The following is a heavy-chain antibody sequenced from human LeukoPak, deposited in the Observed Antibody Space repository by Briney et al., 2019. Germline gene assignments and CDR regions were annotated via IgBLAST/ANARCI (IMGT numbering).Heavy chain of an antibody. CDR1: GGSISSYY. D-gene: IGHD5-18*01. V-gene: IGHV4-59*01. CDR3: ARAVDTAMEFDP. Sequence: SETLSLTCTVSGGSISSYYWSWLRQPPGKGLEWIGYIYYSGSTNYNPSLKSRVTISVDTSKNQFSLKLSSVTAADTAVYYCARAVDTAMEFDPWGQGTLVTVSS. CDR2: IYYSGST. J-gene: IGHJ5*02.